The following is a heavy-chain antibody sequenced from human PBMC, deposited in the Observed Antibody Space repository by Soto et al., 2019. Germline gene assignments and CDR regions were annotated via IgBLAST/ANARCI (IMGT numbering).Heavy chain of an antibody. CDR3: ATVSPGQDYYYYIHV. CDR1: GFIFSDHC. Sequence: EVHLVESGGGLVQPGGSLRLSCAASGFIFSDHCMDWVRQAPGKGLEWVGRSRNRAKSYTTEYAASVKGRFTISRDDSKDSLYLQMDSLGTEDTAVYYCATVSPGQDYYYYIHVWGRGTTVTVSS. D-gene: IGHD3-10*01. J-gene: IGHJ6*03. V-gene: IGHV3-72*01. CDR2: SRNRAKSYTT.